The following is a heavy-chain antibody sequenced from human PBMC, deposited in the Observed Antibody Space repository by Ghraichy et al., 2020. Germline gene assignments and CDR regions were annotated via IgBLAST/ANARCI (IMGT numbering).Heavy chain of an antibody. V-gene: IGHV1-2*02. D-gene: IGHD4-17*01. CDR2: INPNSGGT. CDR1: GYTFTGYY. CDR3: ARDNNGDYVPYNWFDP. Sequence: ASVKVSCKASGYTFTGYYMHWVRQAPGQGLEWMGWINPNSGGTNYAQKFQGRVTMTRDTSISTAYMELSRLRSDDTAVYYCARDNNGDYVPYNWFDPWGQGTLVTVSS. J-gene: IGHJ5*02.